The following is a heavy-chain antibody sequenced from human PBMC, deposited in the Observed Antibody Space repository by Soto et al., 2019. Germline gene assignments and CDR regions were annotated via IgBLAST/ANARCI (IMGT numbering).Heavy chain of an antibody. Sequence: ASVKVSCKASGYTFTSYDINWVRQATGQGLEWMGWMNPNSGNTGYAQKFQGRVTMTRNTSISTAYMELSSLRSEDTAVYYCARGPKSSWSSYYYYGMDVWGQGTTVTVSS. V-gene: IGHV1-8*01. J-gene: IGHJ6*02. CDR2: MNPNSGNT. CDR1: GYTFTSYD. CDR3: ARGPKSSWSSYYYYGMDV. D-gene: IGHD6-13*01.